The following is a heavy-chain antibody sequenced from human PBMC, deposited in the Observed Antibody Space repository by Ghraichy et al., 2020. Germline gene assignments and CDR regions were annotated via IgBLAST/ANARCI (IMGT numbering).Heavy chain of an antibody. D-gene: IGHD3-10*01. CDR2: IKPDGSEN. V-gene: IGHV3-7*03. Sequence: LNISCAASGFNFTSSWMNWVRQAPGKELEWVAGIKPDGSENYHVDSVTGRFTISRDNARNSLYLQMNSLRAEDTAFYYCTRDRAFKCFDYWGQGTLVTVSS. CDR1: GFNFTSSW. J-gene: IGHJ4*02. CDR3: TRDRAFKCFDY.